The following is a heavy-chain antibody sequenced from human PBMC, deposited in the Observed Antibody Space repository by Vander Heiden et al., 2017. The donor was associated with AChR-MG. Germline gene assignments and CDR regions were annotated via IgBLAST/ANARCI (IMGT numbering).Heavy chain of an antibody. CDR3: ARRGYYDGTRYYYY. D-gene: IGHD3-22*01. Sequence: QVQLQQWAAGLLKPSETLSLTRGVSVASFCSHYWTWLRQTPGKGLEWIGEINHTGSTNRNPSLESRVTLSIDTSKKQFSLKLSSVTAADTAVYFCARRGYYDGTRYYYYWGQGTLGTVSS. V-gene: IGHV4-34*01. CDR1: VASFCSHY. J-gene: IGHJ4*02. CDR2: INHTGST.